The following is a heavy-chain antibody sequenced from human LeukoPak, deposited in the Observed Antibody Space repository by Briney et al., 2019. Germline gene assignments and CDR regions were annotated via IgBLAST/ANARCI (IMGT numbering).Heavy chain of an antibody. CDR2: IYYGGST. J-gene: IGHJ3*02. V-gene: IGHV4-59*01. D-gene: IGHD3-3*01. CDR1: GGSISGYY. CDR3: ARDDPNSIFGVVFHAFDI. Sequence: SETLSLTCTVSGGSISGYYWGWVRQPPGKGLEWIGYIYYGGSTNYNPSLKSRVTISVDTSKNQFSLKLTSVTAADTAVYYCARDDPNSIFGVVFHAFDIWGQGTMVTVSS.